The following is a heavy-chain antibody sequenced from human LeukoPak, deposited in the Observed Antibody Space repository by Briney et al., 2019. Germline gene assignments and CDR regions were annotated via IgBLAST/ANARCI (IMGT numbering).Heavy chain of an antibody. CDR2: IFHSGAT. Sequence: PSGTLSLTCAVSGGSISSSNWWNWVRQPPGKGLEWIGEIFHSGATNYNPSLESRVTISIDKSKNQFSLRLSSVAAADTAVYYCARGVYRGTIRGLLDYWGQGTLLTVSS. CDR1: GGSISSSNW. J-gene: IGHJ4*02. CDR3: ARGVYRGTIRGLLDY. D-gene: IGHD3-10*01. V-gene: IGHV4-4*02.